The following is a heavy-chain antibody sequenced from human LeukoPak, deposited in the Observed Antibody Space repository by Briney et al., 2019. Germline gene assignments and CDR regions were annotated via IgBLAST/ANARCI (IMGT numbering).Heavy chain of an antibody. V-gene: IGHV3-11*01. CDR1: GFTFSDYY. J-gene: IGHJ4*02. CDR3: ARAQRWLAYYFDY. Sequence: GGSLRLSCAASGFTFSDYYMGWIRQAPGKGLEWVSYISSSGSTIYYADSVKGRFTISRDNAKNSLYLQMNSLRAEDTAVYYCARAQRWLAYYFDYWGQATLVTVSS. CDR2: ISSSGSTI. D-gene: IGHD6-19*01.